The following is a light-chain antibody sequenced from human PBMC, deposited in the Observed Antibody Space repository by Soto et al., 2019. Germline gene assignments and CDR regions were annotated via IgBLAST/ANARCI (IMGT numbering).Light chain of an antibody. CDR2: AAS. CDR3: LQHNSYPPWT. J-gene: IGKJ1*01. CDR1: QAISNY. V-gene: IGKV1-17*03. Sequence: DIQMTQSPSAMSASVGDRVTITCRASQAISNYLAWFQQKPGQVPKRLTYAASTLQSGVPSRFSGSGSGTEFTLTISSLQPEDFATYYCLQHNSYPPWTFGQGTKVDIK.